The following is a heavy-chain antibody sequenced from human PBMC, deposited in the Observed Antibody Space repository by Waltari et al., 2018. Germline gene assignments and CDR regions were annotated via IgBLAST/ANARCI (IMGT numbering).Heavy chain of an antibody. CDR3: ARGLAQYAGERGGFDP. CDR2: GMEADN. D-gene: IGHD1-1*01. CDR1: GFTFRKFD. V-gene: IGHV3-13*01. J-gene: IGHJ5*02. Sequence: EVQLVESGGGLVQPGGSLRLACAASGFTFRKFDMVWVRQATGKREDGYDSCGMEADNYHHGSVAGRFTISRENDKNSFYLQMDNLRVGDTAVYYCARGLAQYAGERGGFDPWGQGTLVTVSS.